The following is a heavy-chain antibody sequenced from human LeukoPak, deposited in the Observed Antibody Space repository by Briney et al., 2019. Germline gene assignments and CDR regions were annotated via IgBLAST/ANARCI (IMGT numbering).Heavy chain of an antibody. CDR2: INSDGSST. V-gene: IGHV3-74*01. CDR3: TRTTTTADWYFDL. J-gene: IGHJ2*01. D-gene: IGHD1-1*01. Sequence: GGSLRLSCAVSGFTFSNYWMYWVRQAPGKRLVWVARINSDGSSTTYADSVEGRFTISRDNTKSMLHLQMHSLRVDDSAVYFFTRTTTTADWYFDLWGRGTLVTVSS. CDR1: GFTFSNYW.